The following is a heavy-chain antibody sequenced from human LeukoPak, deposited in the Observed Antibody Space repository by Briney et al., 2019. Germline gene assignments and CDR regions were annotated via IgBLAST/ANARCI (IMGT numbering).Heavy chain of an antibody. Sequence: GGSLRLSCAASGFAFNNYGMHWVRQAPGKGLEWVAFIRYNGNNQYYADSVKGQFTISRDNAKNTLYLQMNSLRAEDTAIYYCATYRQVLLPFESWGQGTLVTVSS. CDR3: ATYRQVLLPFES. D-gene: IGHD2-8*02. J-gene: IGHJ4*02. CDR2: IRYNGNNQ. CDR1: GFAFNNYG. V-gene: IGHV3-30*02.